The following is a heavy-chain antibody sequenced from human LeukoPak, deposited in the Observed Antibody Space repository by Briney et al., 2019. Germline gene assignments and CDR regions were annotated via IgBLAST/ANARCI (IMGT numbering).Heavy chain of an antibody. Sequence: ASVKVSCKASGYTFTSYDINWVRQAPGQGLEWMGWMNPNSGNTGYAQKFQGRVTMTRNTSISTAYMELSSLRSEDTAVYYCARGLTMVRGVRPFGYWGQGSLVTVSS. CDR2: MNPNSGNT. CDR1: GYTFTSYD. D-gene: IGHD3-10*01. J-gene: IGHJ4*02. CDR3: ARGLTMVRGVRPFGY. V-gene: IGHV1-8*01.